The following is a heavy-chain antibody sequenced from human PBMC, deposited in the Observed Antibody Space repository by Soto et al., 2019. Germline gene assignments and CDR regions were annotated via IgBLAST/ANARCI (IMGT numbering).Heavy chain of an antibody. Sequence: QITLKESGPTLVKPTQTLTLTCSFSGFSLSAYGVRVIWFRQPPGETLEWLALIHWNDDKRYSPYLKSRLTITKDTSKNQVVLTLTNLYPLDTGTYFCAHTKDSSGFLTSWGQGILVTVSS. V-gene: IGHV2-5*01. CDR3: AHTKDSSGFLTS. CDR1: GFSLSAYGVR. J-gene: IGHJ5*02. D-gene: IGHD3-22*01. CDR2: IHWNDDK.